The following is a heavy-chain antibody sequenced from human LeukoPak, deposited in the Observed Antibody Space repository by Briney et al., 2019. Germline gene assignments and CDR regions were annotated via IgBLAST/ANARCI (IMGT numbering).Heavy chain of an antibody. CDR1: GFTFSSYA. J-gene: IGHJ5*02. Sequence: GGSLRLLCAASGFTFSSYAMHWVRQAPGKGLEGVAVISYDGSNKYYADSVKGRFTISRDNSKNTLYLQMNSLRAEDTAVYYCARDRGMGSGSYYGWFDPWGQGTLVTVSS. CDR2: ISYDGSNK. D-gene: IGHD3-10*01. CDR3: ARDRGMGSGSYYGWFDP. V-gene: IGHV3-30*04.